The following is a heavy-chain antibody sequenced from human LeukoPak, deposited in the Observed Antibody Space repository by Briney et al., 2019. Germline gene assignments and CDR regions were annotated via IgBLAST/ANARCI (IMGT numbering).Heavy chain of an antibody. Sequence: PGGSLRLSCAASGFTFSSYGMHWVRQAPGKGLEWVSSISSSSSYIYYADSVKGRFTISRDNAKNSLYLQMNSLRAEDTAVYYCARDGVATFDYWGQGTLVTVSS. J-gene: IGHJ4*02. D-gene: IGHD5-12*01. CDR2: ISSSSSYI. CDR1: GFTFSSYG. V-gene: IGHV3-21*01. CDR3: ARDGVATFDY.